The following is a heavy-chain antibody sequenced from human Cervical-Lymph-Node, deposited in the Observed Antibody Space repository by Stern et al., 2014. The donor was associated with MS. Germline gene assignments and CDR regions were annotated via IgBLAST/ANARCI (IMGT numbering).Heavy chain of an antibody. D-gene: IGHD1-14*01. CDR1: GFTFDDYA. CDR3: ARDITGSSAYFAY. J-gene: IGHJ4*02. CDR2: IRWNSGTI. Sequence: EVQLLESGGDLVQPGRSLRLSWAAFGFTFDDYAMHWVRQAPGKGLEWVAGIRWNSGTIAYADSVKGRFTTSRDNAYRSPYLQMNSLRPEDTALYYCARDITGSSAYFAYWGRGTLVTGSS. V-gene: IGHV3-9*01.